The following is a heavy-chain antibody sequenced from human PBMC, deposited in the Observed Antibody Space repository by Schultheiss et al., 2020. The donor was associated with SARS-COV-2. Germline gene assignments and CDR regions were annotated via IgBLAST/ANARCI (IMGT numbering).Heavy chain of an antibody. CDR1: GGSISSYY. D-gene: IGHD6-25*01. V-gene: IGHV4-59*01. CDR2: IYYSGTT. CDR3: ARGAASGQDWFDP. J-gene: IGHJ5*02. Sequence: SETLSLTCTVSGGSISSYYWSWIRQPPGKGLEWIGYIYYSGTTRYHPSLKSRLTISVDTSKGQFSLNLRSVTAADTAFYYCARGAASGQDWFDPWGPGTLVTVSS.